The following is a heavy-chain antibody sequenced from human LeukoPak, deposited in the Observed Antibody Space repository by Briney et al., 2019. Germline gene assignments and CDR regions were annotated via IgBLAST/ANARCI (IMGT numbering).Heavy chain of an antibody. Sequence: GRSLRLSCAASGFTFSSYGMHWVRQAPGKGLEWVSAISGSGGSTYYADSVKGRFTISRDNSKNTLYLQMNSLRAEDTAVYYCANGYYRDAFDIWGQGTMVTVSS. CDR2: ISGSGGST. J-gene: IGHJ3*02. D-gene: IGHD2-15*01. CDR3: ANGYYRDAFDI. CDR1: GFTFSSYG. V-gene: IGHV3-23*01.